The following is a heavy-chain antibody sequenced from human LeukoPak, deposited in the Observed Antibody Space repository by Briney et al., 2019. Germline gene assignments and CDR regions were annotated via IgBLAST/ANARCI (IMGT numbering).Heavy chain of an antibody. Sequence: AGGSLRLSCAASGFTFSDYYMDWVRQAPGKGLEWIGRIKNKPNTYATDYAASVKGRFTVSRDDSKNSVYLHMNNLKTEDTAVYYRTRVRDGGIFDFRGQGTLVIVSS. CDR2: IKNKPNTYAT. J-gene: IGHJ4*02. CDR3: TRVRDGGIFDF. CDR1: GFTFSDYY. V-gene: IGHV3-72*01. D-gene: IGHD2-15*01.